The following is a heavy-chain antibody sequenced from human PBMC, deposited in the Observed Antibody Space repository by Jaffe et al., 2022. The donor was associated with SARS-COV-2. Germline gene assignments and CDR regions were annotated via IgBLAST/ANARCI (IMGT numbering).Heavy chain of an antibody. Sequence: EMQVVESGGGLVQPGGSLRLSCAASGFTFSRYDMHWVRQGSGKGLEWVSAVDTFGGTYYSGSAKGRFTISREDAKNSLYLQMNDLRAGDTAIYYCAREGFGGYFSALDVWGEGTTVTVSS. D-gene: IGHD5-12*01. J-gene: IGHJ6*04. V-gene: IGHV3-13*01. CDR3: AREGFGGYFSALDV. CDR2: VDTFGGT. CDR1: GFTFSRYD.